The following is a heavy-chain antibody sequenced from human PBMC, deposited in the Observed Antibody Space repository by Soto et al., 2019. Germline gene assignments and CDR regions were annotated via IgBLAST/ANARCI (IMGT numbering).Heavy chain of an antibody. D-gene: IGHD2-15*01. Sequence: QVQLQESGPGLVRPSETLSLTCTVSGASITTYSWNWIRQSPGKGLEWIGNVFYSVSSDSDPSLKGRVTVSVDTSKNQVSLRLRYVTAAETAVYYCARRGRQYSVFLSRPQVVGGFDIWGQGTPVTVSS. CDR2: VFYSVSS. CDR3: ARRGRQYSVFLSRPQVVGGFDI. J-gene: IGHJ3*02. CDR1: GASITTYS. V-gene: IGHV4-59*01.